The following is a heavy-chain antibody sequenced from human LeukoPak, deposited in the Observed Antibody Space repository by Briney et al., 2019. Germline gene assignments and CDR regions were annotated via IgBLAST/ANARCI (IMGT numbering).Heavy chain of an antibody. V-gene: IGHV3-23*01. J-gene: IGHJ4*02. Sequence: PGGSLRLSCAASGFTFSSYAMSWVRQARRKGLEWVSTIRGNGGTTYYADSVKGRFTIFRDNSKNMLYLQVNSLRVEDTAVYYCAKGHGDSDGYYYFDSWGQGTLVTVPS. CDR1: GFTFSSYA. CDR3: AKGHGDSDGYYYFDS. CDR2: IRGNGGTT. D-gene: IGHD3-22*01.